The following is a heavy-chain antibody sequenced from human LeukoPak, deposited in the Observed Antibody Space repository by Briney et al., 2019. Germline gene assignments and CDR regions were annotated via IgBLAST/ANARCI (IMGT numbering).Heavy chain of an antibody. J-gene: IGHJ4*02. D-gene: IGHD3-9*01. Sequence: GGSLRLSCAASGFSFSAYAMNWVRQAPGKGLEWVSGISNSGDGTYYADSVKGRFTISRDNSKNTLYLQMHSLRAEDTAVYYCACTGRYLDWLFPFDYWVQGTLVTVSS. CDR1: GFSFSAYA. V-gene: IGHV3-23*01. CDR3: ACTGRYLDWLFPFDY. CDR2: ISNSGDGT.